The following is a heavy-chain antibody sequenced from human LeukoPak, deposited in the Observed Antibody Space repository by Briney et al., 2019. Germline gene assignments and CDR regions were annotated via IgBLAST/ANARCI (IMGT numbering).Heavy chain of an antibody. Sequence: GGSLRLSCAASGFTVSSNYMSWVRQAPGKGLEWVSVIYSGGSTYYADSVKGRFTISRDNSKNTLYPQMNSLRAEDTAVYYCAREATNYFDYWGQGTLVTVSS. D-gene: IGHD5-24*01. CDR1: GFTVSSNY. J-gene: IGHJ4*02. CDR2: IYSGGST. CDR3: AREATNYFDY. V-gene: IGHV3-53*01.